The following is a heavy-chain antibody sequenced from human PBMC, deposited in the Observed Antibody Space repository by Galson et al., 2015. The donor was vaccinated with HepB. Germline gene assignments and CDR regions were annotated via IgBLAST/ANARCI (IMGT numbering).Heavy chain of an antibody. CDR1: GGTFSSYA. CDR2: IIPIFGTA. J-gene: IGHJ5*02. V-gene: IGHV1-69*06. CDR3: AREVRLHYDFWGFNWFDP. Sequence: SVKVSCKASGGTFSSYAISWVRQAPGQGLEWMGGIIPIFGTANYAQKFQGRVTITADKSTSTAYMELSSLRSEDTAVYYCAREVRLHYDFWGFNWFDPWGQGTLVTVSS. D-gene: IGHD3-3*01.